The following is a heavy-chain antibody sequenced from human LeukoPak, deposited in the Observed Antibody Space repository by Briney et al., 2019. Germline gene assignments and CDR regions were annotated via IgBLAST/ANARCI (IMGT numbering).Heavy chain of an antibody. V-gene: IGHV3-23*01. CDR1: GFTFGKYW. CDR3: AKGGHYSFFDY. CDR2: ISGDGTET. J-gene: IGHJ4*02. D-gene: IGHD4-11*01. Sequence: GGSLRLSCVASGFTFGKYWMTWVRQAPRKGLEWVSTISGDGTETFYADSVKGRFTISRDNSKNTHYLQMSSLRAEDTGIYYCAKGGHYSFFDYWGQGTLVTVSS.